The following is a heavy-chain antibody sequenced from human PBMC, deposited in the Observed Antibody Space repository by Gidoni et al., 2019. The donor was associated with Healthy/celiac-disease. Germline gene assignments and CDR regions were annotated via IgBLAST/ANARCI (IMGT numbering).Heavy chain of an antibody. CDR2: INHSGST. D-gene: IGHD3-10*01. Sequence: QVQLQQWGAGLLKPSETLSLTCAVYGGSFSGYYWSWIRQPPGKGLEWIGEINHSGSTNYNPSLKSRVTISVDTSKNQFSLKLSSVTAADTAVYYCARNRGYGSARYYYYMDVWGKGTTVTVSS. CDR3: ARNRGYGSARYYYYMDV. CDR1: GGSFSGYY. J-gene: IGHJ6*03. V-gene: IGHV4-34*01.